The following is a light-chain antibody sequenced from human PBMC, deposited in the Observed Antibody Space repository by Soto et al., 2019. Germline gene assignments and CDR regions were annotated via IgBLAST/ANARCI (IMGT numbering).Light chain of an antibody. V-gene: IGLV2-23*02. CDR2: AVS. Sequence: QSALTQPASVSGSPGQSITVSCTGTSSDIGSYNLVSWYQHHPGKAPKLMIYAVSKRPSGVSSRFSGSKPGNTASLTISGLQAEYEADYFCCSYAGSSTLLFGGGTKVTVL. J-gene: IGLJ3*02. CDR1: SSDIGSYNL. CDR3: CSYAGSSTLL.